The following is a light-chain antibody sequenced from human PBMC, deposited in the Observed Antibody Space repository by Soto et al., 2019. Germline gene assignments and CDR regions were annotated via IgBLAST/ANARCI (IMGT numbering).Light chain of an antibody. CDR1: KLGDKY. V-gene: IGLV3-1*01. CDR2: QDS. J-gene: IGLJ2*01. CDR3: QAWDSSTAVV. Sequence: YELTQPPSVSVSPGQTASITCAGDKLGDKYACWYQQKPGQSPVLVIYQDSKRPSGIPERFSGSNSGNTATLTISGTQAMDEADYYCQAWDSSTAVVFGGGTKLTVL.